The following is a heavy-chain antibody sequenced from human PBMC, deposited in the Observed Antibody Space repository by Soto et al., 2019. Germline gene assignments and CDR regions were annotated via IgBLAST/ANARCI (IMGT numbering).Heavy chain of an antibody. Sequence: QLHLRESGPGLVKPSETLSLTCTVSGGSITSSSYYWGWIRQPPGKGLEWMGSIYYSGSTYYNPSLKSRVPISVDTSKNQFSLKLSSVTAADTAVYYCATQEVGGSYVYTFDPWGQGTLVTVSS. J-gene: IGHJ5*02. V-gene: IGHV4-39*01. D-gene: IGHD1-26*01. CDR2: IYYSGST. CDR1: GGSITSSSYY. CDR3: ATQEVGGSYVYTFDP.